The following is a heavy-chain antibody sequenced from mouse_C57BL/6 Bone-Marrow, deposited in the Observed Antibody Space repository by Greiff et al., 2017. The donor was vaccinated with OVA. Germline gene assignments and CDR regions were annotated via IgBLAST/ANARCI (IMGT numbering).Heavy chain of an antibody. D-gene: IGHD2-10*02. V-gene: IGHV1-19*01. J-gene: IGHJ4*01. CDR3: ARRYGKRGYAMDY. CDR2: INPYNGGT. Sequence: VQLKQSGPVLVKPGASVKMSCKASGYTFTDYYMNWVKQSHGKSLEWIGVINPYNGGTSYNQKFKGKATLTVDKSSSTAYMELNSLTSEDSAVYYCARRYGKRGYAMDYWGQGTSVTVSS. CDR1: GYTFTDYY.